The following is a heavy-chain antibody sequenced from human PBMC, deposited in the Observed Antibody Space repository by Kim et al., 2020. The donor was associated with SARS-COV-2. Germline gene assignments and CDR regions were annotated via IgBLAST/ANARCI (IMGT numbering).Heavy chain of an antibody. V-gene: IGHV3-9*01. D-gene: IGHD4-17*01. Sequence: GGSLRLSCAASGFTFDDYAMHWVRQAPGKGLEWVSGISWNSGSIGYADSVKGRFTISRDNAKNSLYLQMNSLRAEDTALYYCAKGDYGDYFDAFDIWGQG. J-gene: IGHJ3*02. CDR1: GFTFDDYA. CDR3: AKGDYGDYFDAFDI. CDR2: ISWNSGSI.